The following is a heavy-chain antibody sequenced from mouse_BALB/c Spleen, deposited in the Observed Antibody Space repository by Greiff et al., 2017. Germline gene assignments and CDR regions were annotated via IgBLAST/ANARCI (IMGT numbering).Heavy chain of an antibody. Sequence: EVMLVESGPGLVKPSQSLSLTCTVTGYSITSDYAWNWIRQFPGNKLEWMGYISYSGSTSYNPSLKSRISITRDTSKNQFFLQLNSVTTEDTATYYCARGGVITTVAFDYWGQGTTLTVSS. CDR1: GYSITSDYA. V-gene: IGHV3-2*02. D-gene: IGHD2-4*01. CDR3: ARGGVITTVAFDY. CDR2: ISYSGST. J-gene: IGHJ2*01.